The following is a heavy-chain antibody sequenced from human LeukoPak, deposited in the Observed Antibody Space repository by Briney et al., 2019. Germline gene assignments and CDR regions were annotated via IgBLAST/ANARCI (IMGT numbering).Heavy chain of an antibody. J-gene: IGHJ4*02. CDR1: GYTFTGYY. CDR3: ATDAVTTFDY. V-gene: IGHV1-2*02. Sequence: ASVKVSCKASGYTFTGYYMHWVRQAPGQGLEWMGWISPNSGGTNYAQKFQGRVTMTRDTSIGTAYMELSSLRSDDTAVYYCATDAVTTFDYWGQGTLVTVSS. CDR2: ISPNSGGT. D-gene: IGHD1/OR15-1a*01.